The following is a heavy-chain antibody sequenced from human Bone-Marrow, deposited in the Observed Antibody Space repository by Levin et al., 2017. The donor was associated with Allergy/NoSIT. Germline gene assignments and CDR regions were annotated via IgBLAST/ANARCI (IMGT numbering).Heavy chain of an antibody. D-gene: IGHD5-24*01. CDR2: MFPSGIT. CDR1: GGSVSAYY. V-gene: IGHV4-59*02. Sequence: PSETLSLTCTVSGGSVSAYYWSWIRQPPGMGLEWIGYMFPSGITNSNPSLRSRVTISVDTSNNQFSLRLSSVTAADTAMYYCARSRDGYKKYWYFDLWGRGTLVTVAS. J-gene: IGHJ2*01. CDR3: ARSRDGYKKYWYFDL.